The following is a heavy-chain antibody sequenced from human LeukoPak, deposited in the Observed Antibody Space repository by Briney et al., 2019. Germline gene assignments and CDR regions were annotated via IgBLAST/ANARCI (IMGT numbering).Heavy chain of an antibody. J-gene: IGHJ6*02. D-gene: IGHD3-10*01. CDR1: GFTFSSYG. V-gene: IGHV3-30*18. CDR2: ISYDGSNK. Sequence: GGSLRLSCAASGFTFSSYGMHWVRQAPGKGLEWVGVISYDGSNKYYADSVKGRFTISRDNSKNTLYLQMNSLRAEDTAVYYCAKGIKTEYYYYGMDVWGQGTTVTVSS. CDR3: AKGIKTEYYYYGMDV.